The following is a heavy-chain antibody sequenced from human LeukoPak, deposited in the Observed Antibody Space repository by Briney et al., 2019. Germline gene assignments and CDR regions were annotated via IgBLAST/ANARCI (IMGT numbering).Heavy chain of an antibody. J-gene: IGHJ4*02. V-gene: IGHV3-7*01. Sequence: GVSLRLSCAASGFTISSYWMSWVRQAPGKGREGVANIKQDGSEKYYMVSVKVRFTISRDNAKNSLYLQMNRLRAEDTAVYYCARTDVAQLAGMGYWGQGTLVTVSS. CDR3: ARTDVAQLAGMGY. CDR1: GFTISSYW. D-gene: IGHD6-6*01. CDR2: IKQDGSEK.